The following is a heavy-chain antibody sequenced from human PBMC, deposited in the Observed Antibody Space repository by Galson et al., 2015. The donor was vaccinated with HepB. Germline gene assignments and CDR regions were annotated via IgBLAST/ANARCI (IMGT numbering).Heavy chain of an antibody. D-gene: IGHD5-18*01. J-gene: IGHJ4*02. CDR2: ISAYNGNT. CDR1: GYTFTSYG. CDR3: AREDSYGESFDY. V-gene: IGHV1-18*01. Sequence: SCKASGYTFTSYGISWVRQAPGQGLEWMGWISAYNGNTNYAQKLQGRVTMTTDTSTSTAYMELRSLRSDDTAVYYCAREDSYGESFDYWGQGTLVTVSS.